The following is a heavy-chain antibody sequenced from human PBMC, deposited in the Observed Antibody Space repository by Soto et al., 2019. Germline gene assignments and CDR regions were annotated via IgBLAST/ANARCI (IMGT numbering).Heavy chain of an antibody. Sequence: EVQLVESGGSLVKPGGSLRLSCAASGFTFSNAWMSWVRQAPGKGLEWVGRIKSKTDGGTTDYAAPVKDRLTISRDDSKNTLYIQMNSPKTEYTAVYYWTTKFYYVWGSYYIKSYWGQGTLVTVSS. D-gene: IGHD3-10*01. CDR1: GFTFSNAW. CDR2: IKSKTDGGTT. V-gene: IGHV3-15*01. J-gene: IGHJ4*02. CDR3: TTKFYYVWGSYYIKSY.